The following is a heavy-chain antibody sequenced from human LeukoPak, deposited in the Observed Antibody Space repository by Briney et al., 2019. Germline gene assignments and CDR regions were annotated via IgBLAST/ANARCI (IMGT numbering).Heavy chain of an antibody. D-gene: IGHD3-10*01. V-gene: IGHV4-39*01. Sequence: SETLSLTCTVSGGSISSSDSYWAWVRQPPGKGLEWIGSICFSRTTYYNPSLKSRVTMSLDTSKNHFSLKVASVTAADTAVYYCGRHFPETGRDEQPLEYWGQGSLFTVSS. CDR2: ICFSRTT. J-gene: IGHJ4*02. CDR3: GRHFPETGRDEQPLEY. CDR1: GGSISSSDSY.